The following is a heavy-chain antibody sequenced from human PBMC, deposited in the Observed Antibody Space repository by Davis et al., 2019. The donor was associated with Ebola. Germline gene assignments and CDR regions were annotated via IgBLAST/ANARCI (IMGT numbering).Heavy chain of an antibody. D-gene: IGHD3-10*01. CDR2: IEQGGTDK. J-gene: IGHJ4*02. Sequence: GESLKPPCDASGFIFSNYYMSWVRQRPGKVLEWVANIEQGGTDKYYADSVKGRFTISRDNAKKSLYLQMNSLRADDTAIYYCARASSSFDSGSYWAHYFDSWGQGSLVAVS. CDR3: ARASSSFDSGSYWAHYFDS. V-gene: IGHV3-7*03. CDR1: GFIFSNYY.